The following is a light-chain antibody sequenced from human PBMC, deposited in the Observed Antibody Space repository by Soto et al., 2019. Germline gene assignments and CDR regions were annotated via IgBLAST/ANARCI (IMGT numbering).Light chain of an antibody. Sequence: QLVLTQSPSSSASLGASVKVTCTLSSGHSSYAIAWHQQQPEKGPRYLMKLNSDGSHSKGDGIPDRFSGSSSGAERYLTISSLQSEDAADYYCQTWGTGIPVVFGGGTKLTVL. CDR1: SGHSSYA. CDR3: QTWGTGIPVV. V-gene: IGLV4-69*01. J-gene: IGLJ2*01. CDR2: LNSDGSH.